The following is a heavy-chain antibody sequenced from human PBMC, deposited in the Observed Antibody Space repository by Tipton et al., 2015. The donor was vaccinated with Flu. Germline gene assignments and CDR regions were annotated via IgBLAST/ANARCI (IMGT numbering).Heavy chain of an antibody. CDR2: LSYSGST. CDR3: ARLSYYDVDLKNFYFED. V-gene: IGHV4-59*05. Sequence: TLSLTCTVSGGSVNSYFWSWIRQPPGKGLEWIGGLSYSGSTYYNPSLRSRVVISVDTSKNQFSLKLNSVSAADTAVYYCARLSYYDVDLKNFYFEDWGQGTLVTVSS. D-gene: IGHD3-10*02. J-gene: IGHJ4*02. CDR1: GGSVNSYF.